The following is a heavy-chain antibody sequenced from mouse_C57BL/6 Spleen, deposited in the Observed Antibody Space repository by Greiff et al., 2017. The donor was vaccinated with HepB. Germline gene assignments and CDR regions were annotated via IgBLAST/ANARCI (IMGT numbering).Heavy chain of an antibody. CDR3: ARDYYGSRAY. CDR1: GYTFTDYY. V-gene: IGHV1-19*01. J-gene: IGHJ3*01. Sequence: VQLKQSGPVLVKPGASVKMSCKASGYTFTDYYMNWVKQSHGKSLEWIGVINPYNGGTSYNQKFKGKATLTVDKSSSTAYMELNSLTSEDSAVYYCARDYYGSRAYWGQGTLVTVSA. D-gene: IGHD1-1*01. CDR2: INPYNGGT.